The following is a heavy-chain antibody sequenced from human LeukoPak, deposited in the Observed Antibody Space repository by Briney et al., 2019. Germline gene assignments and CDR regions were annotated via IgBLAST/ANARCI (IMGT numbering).Heavy chain of an antibody. CDR1: GFTFSSYA. CDR3: AKTISRYSSGWLYADYYYGMDV. D-gene: IGHD6-19*01. Sequence: GGSLRLSCAASGFTFSSYAMSWVRKAPGKGLEWVSAISGSGGSTYYADSVKGRFTISRDNSKNTLYLQMNSLRAEDTAVYYCAKTISRYSSGWLYADYYYGMDVWGQGTTVTVSS. J-gene: IGHJ6*02. V-gene: IGHV3-23*01. CDR2: ISGSGGST.